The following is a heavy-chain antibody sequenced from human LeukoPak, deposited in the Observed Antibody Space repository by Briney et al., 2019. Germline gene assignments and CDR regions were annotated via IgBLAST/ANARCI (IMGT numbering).Heavy chain of an antibody. CDR3: ATSGYSYRGFGC. D-gene: IGHD5-18*01. CDR1: GFTFSSYG. Sequence: GGSLRLSCAASGFTFSSYGMHWVRQAPGKELEWVAVISYDGSNKYYADSVKGRFTISRDNSKNTLYLQMNSLRAEDTAVYYCATSGYSYRGFGCWGQGTLVTVSS. CDR2: ISYDGSNK. V-gene: IGHV3-30*03. J-gene: IGHJ4*02.